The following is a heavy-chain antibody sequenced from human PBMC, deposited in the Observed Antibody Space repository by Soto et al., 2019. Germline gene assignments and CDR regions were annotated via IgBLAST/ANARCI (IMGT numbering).Heavy chain of an antibody. CDR2: ISYSGTT. CDR1: GDSISSGGYY. J-gene: IGHJ4*02. Sequence: PSETLSLTCTVSGDSISSGGYYLSWIRQHPGKGLEWIGYISYSGTTYYNPSLKSRVTISVDTSKDQFSLKLTSVIVADTDVYYCASLPCDFWSGYHVYFDYWGQGTQVTVSS. CDR3: ASLPCDFWSGYHVYFDY. D-gene: IGHD3-3*01. V-gene: IGHV4-31*03.